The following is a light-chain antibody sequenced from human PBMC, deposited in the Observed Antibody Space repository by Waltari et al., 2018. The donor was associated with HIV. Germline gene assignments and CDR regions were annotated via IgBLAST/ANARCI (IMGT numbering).Light chain of an antibody. Sequence: DVQMTQSPSSVSASVGDRVTITCRASHDINVWLAWYQQKPGKAPKLLIYSASILHSGVPSRFSGSGSETHFTLTISSLQPEDLATYYCQQANSLPLTFGPGTKVEIK. V-gene: IGKV1-12*01. CDR2: SAS. CDR3: QQANSLPLT. J-gene: IGKJ3*01. CDR1: HDINVW.